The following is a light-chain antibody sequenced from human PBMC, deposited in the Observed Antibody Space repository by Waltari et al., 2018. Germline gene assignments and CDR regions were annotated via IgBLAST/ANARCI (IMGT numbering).Light chain of an antibody. CDR2: DAI. CDR3: QQRSYWPRT. Sequence: ETVLTQSPATLSLSPGERATLSCRPSQNIGTYLTWFQQRPGQAPRPLIHDAINRATCTPARVSGRGAGKEFPLTISSLEPEDFGVYYCQQRSYWPRTFGQGTKVEIK. V-gene: IGKV3-11*01. CDR1: QNIGTY. J-gene: IGKJ1*01.